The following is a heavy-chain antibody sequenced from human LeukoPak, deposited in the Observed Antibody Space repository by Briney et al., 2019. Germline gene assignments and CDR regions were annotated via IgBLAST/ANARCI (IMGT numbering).Heavy chain of an antibody. Sequence: GGSLRLSCAASGFTFSSYSMNWVRQAPGKGLEWVSSISSSSSYIYYADSVKGRFTISRDNSENTLYLQMNSLRAEDTAVYYCAKILTQPYYDFWSGYLHNYGMDVWGQGTTVTVSS. J-gene: IGHJ6*02. V-gene: IGHV3-21*01. D-gene: IGHD3-3*01. CDR3: AKILTQPYYDFWSGYLHNYGMDV. CDR1: GFTFSSYS. CDR2: ISSSSSYI.